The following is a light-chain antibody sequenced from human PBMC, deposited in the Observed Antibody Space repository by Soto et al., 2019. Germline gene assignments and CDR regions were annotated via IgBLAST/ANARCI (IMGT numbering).Light chain of an antibody. CDR3: QGGLT. Sequence: EIVMTQSPATLSVSPGERATLSCSASQSVSSNLAWYQQKPGQAPRLLIYGASTRATGIPARFSGSGSGTEFTLTISSLQSEEFAVYYCQGGLTFGGGTQVEIK. CDR1: QSVSSN. V-gene: IGKV3-15*01. J-gene: IGKJ4*01. CDR2: GAS.